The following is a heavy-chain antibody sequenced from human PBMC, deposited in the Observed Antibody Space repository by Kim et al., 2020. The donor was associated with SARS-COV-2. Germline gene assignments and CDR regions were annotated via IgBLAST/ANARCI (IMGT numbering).Heavy chain of an antibody. CDR3: ARTPYSNYYYYYYGMDV. CDR2: INHSGST. J-gene: IGHJ6*02. CDR1: GGSFSGYY. V-gene: IGHV4-34*01. Sequence: SETLSLTCAVYGGSFSGYYWSWIRQPPGKGLEWIGEINHSGSTNYNPSLKSRVTISVDTSKNQFSLKLSSVTAADTAVYYCARTPYSNYYYYYYGMDVWGQGTTVTVSS. D-gene: IGHD4-4*01.